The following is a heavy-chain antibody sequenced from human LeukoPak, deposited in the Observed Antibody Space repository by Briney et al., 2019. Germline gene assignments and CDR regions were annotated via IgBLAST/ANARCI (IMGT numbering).Heavy chain of an antibody. J-gene: IGHJ4*02. CDR1: GFTFRVYA. V-gene: IGHV3-23*01. CDR2: ISGSGSST. Sequence: GGSLRLSCAASGFTFRVYAMTWVRQAPGKGLEWVSGISGSGSSTYSADSAKGRFTMSRDNSKNTLSLQMNSLRADDTAVYYCAKDFFSGYGSYSYGAFDYWGQGILVTVSS. CDR3: AKDFFSGYGSYSYGAFDY. D-gene: IGHD5-18*01.